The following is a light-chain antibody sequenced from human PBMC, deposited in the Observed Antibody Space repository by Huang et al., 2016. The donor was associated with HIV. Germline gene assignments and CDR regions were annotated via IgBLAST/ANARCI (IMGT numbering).Light chain of an antibody. Sequence: IILSQSPQSLSVSLGDRATINCTTSQNGLYDYNSKNYLACDQQKPGQPPKLLIYGASIRESGVSDRFTGSGSGTDFTLTIDNLQPDDAAVYTCQQYFDLPLTFGGGTTVEI. J-gene: IGKJ4*01. V-gene: IGKV4-1*01. CDR3: QQYFDLPLT. CDR2: GAS. CDR1: QNGLYDYNSKNY.